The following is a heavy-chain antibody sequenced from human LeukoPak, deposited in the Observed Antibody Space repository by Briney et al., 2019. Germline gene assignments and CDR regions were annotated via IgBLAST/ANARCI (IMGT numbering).Heavy chain of an antibody. J-gene: IGHJ4*02. V-gene: IGHV3-20*04. CDR3: ATHSYYYGSGSYPHYLDY. D-gene: IGHD3-10*01. CDR1: GFTFEDNG. CDR2: LNWNGGST. Sequence: GGSLRLSCAASGFTFEDNGMSWVRQAPGKGLEWVSGLNWNGGSTGYADSVEGRFTISRDNARNSLYLQMNSLRTEDTALYYCATHSYYYGSGSYPHYLDYWGQGTLVTVSA.